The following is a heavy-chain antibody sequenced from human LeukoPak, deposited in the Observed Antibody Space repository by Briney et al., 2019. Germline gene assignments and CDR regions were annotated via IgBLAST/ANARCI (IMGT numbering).Heavy chain of an antibody. CDR2: IYYSGST. V-gene: IGHV4-59*01. J-gene: IGHJ4*02. D-gene: IGHD2-2*01. CDR1: GGSISSYY. CDR3: ARGGLEYQLLSYFDY. Sequence: GTLSLTCTVSGGSISSYYWSWIRQPPGKGLEWIGYIYYSGSTNFNPSLKSRVTISVDTSKNQFSLKLSSVTAADTAVYYCARGGLEYQLLSYFDYWGQGTLVTVSS.